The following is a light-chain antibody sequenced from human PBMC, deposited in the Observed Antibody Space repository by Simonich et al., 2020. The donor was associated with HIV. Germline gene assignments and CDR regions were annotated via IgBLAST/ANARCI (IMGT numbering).Light chain of an antibody. CDR3: QQYYTTPFT. CDR1: QSVLYSSNTNND. J-gene: IGKJ3*01. V-gene: IGKV4-1*01. CDR2: WAS. Sequence: DIVMTQSPDSLAGSLGERATINCKSIQSVLYSSNTNNDLAWYQQKPGQPPKLLIYWASTRESGVPDRVSGSGSGTDFTLTISSLQAEDVALYYCQQYYTTPFTFGPGTKVDIK.